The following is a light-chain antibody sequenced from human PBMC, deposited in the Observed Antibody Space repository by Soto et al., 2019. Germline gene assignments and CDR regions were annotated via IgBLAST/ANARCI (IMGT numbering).Light chain of an antibody. CDR1: QTISNY. V-gene: IGKV1-39*01. CDR2: EAS. CDR3: QPSYEVPLT. J-gene: IGKJ4*01. Sequence: DIQMTQSPSSLSASVGDSVTITCRASQTISNYLNWYKQKPGKAPDLLIYEASNLQSDVTSRFSGSGFGTEFTLTISSLQAEDFATYYCQPSYEVPLTFGGGTKVEIK.